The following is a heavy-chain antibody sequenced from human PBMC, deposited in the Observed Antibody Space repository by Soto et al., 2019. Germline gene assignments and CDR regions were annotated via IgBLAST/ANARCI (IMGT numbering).Heavy chain of an antibody. J-gene: IGHJ4*02. CDR2: INPNSGGT. CDR1: GYTFTGYY. D-gene: IGHD1-20*01. Sequence: QVQLVQSGAEVKKPGASVKVSCKASGYTFTGYYMHWVRQAPGQGLEWMGWINPNSGGTNYAQKFQGWVTMTRDTSISTAYMELSRLRSDDTAVYYCAREVFNWNDGTGFDYWGQGTLVTVSS. V-gene: IGHV1-2*04. CDR3: AREVFNWNDGTGFDY.